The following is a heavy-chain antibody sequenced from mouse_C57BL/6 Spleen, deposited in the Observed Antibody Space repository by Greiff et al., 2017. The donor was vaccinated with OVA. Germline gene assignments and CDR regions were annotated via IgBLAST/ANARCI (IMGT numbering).Heavy chain of an antibody. CDR1: GYTFTSYW. V-gene: IGHV1-55*01. CDR2: IYPGSGST. Sequence: QVQLQQPGAELVKPGASVKMSCKASGYTFTSYWITWVKQRPGQGLAWIGDIYPGSGSTNYNEKFKSKATLTVDTSSSTAYMQLSSLTSEDSAVYYCARSGTGTNYAMDYWGQGTSVTVSS. CDR3: ARSGTGTNYAMDY. D-gene: IGHD4-1*01. J-gene: IGHJ4*01.